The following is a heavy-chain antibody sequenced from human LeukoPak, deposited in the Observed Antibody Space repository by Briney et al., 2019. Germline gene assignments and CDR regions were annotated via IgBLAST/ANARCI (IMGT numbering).Heavy chain of an antibody. V-gene: IGHV3-30*18. CDR1: GFTFNSFG. D-gene: IGHD5-12*01. CDR3: AKALVATASYFDY. Sequence: GGSLRLSCAASGFTFNSFGIHWVRQAPGKGLGWVAVISNDGSNQYYADSVKGRFTISRDNSRSTLYLQMNSLRIEDTAVYYCAKALVATASYFDYWGQGTRVTVSS. CDR2: ISNDGSNQ. J-gene: IGHJ4*02.